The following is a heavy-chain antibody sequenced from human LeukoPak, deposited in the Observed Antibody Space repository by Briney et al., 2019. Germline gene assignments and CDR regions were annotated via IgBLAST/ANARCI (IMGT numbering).Heavy chain of an antibody. V-gene: IGHV1-18*01. CDR1: GYTFTSYG. D-gene: IGHD3-3*01. CDR3: ARFTYYDFWSGYPVDY. CDR2: ISAYNGNA. J-gene: IGHJ4*02. Sequence: ASVKVSCKASGYTFTSYGISWVRQAPGQGLEWMGWISAYNGNANYAQKLQGRVTMTTDTSTSTAYMELRSLSSDDTAVYYCARFTYYDFWSGYPVDYWGQGTLVTVSS.